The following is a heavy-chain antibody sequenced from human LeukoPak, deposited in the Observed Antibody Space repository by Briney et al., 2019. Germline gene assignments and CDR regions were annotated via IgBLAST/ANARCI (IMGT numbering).Heavy chain of an antibody. CDR3: ARHQSERLVVNY. D-gene: IGHD2-8*02. CDR1: GDSISSHSYF. J-gene: IGHJ4*02. Sequence: SETLSLTCTVSGDSISSHSYFWGWIRQPPGKGLEWIGSVSYSGTTYYNPSLKGRLTISVDTANNHISLRLTSVTATDTATYYCARHQSERLVVNYWGQGTLVTVSS. V-gene: IGHV4-39*01. CDR2: VSYSGTT.